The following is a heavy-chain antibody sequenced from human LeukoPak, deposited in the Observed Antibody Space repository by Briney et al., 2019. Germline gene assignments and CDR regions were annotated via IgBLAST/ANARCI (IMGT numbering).Heavy chain of an antibody. CDR3: AKVLRGYCSGGSCYGYDFDY. J-gene: IGHJ4*02. CDR2: ISGDGGTT. D-gene: IGHD2-15*01. V-gene: IGHV3-43*02. CDR1: GFTFGDYA. Sequence: QTAGSLRLSCAASGFTFGDYAMHWVRQAPGKGLEWVSLISGDGGTTYYADSVKGRFTSSRDSSKTSLYLQMNSLRTEDTALYYCAKVLRGYCSGGSCYGYDFDYWGQGTLVTVSS.